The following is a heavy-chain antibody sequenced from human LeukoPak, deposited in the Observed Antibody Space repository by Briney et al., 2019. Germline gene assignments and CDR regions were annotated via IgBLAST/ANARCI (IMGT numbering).Heavy chain of an antibody. Sequence: SETLSLTCTVSGGSISSRSFYWSWIRQHPGKGLEWIGYIYYSGSTYYSPSLESRVTISVDTSKNQFSLELNSVTAADTAVYYCARDHGPPGHYFDYWGQGTLVTVPS. J-gene: IGHJ4*02. CDR1: GGSISSRSFY. CDR3: ARDHGPPGHYFDY. CDR2: IYYSGST. V-gene: IGHV4-31*03. D-gene: IGHD2-8*01.